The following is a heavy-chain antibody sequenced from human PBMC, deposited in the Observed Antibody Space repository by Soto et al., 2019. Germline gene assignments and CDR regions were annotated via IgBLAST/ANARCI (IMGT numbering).Heavy chain of an antibody. CDR3: ARDKITGLFDY. V-gene: IGHV4-34*01. Sequence: SETLSHTSAVYGGSFIGYYWTWIRQPTGTGLEWIGEINHSGSTNYNPSLKSRVTISVDTSKNQFSLKLTSVTAADTAVYYCARDKITGLFDYWGQGTLVTVSS. CDR1: GGSFIGYY. J-gene: IGHJ4*02. CDR2: INHSGST. D-gene: IGHD2-8*02.